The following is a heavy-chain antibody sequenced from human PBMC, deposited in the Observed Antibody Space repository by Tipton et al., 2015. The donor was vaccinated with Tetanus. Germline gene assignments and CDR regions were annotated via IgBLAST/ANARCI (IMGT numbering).Heavy chain of an antibody. CDR2: ISSSGSTI. J-gene: IGHJ4*02. D-gene: IGHD4-17*01. V-gene: IGHV3-48*03. CDR3: ARARGLTPDYGDYFDWEVLWDY. Sequence: SLRLSCAASGFTFSSYEMNWVRQAPGKGLEWVSYISSSGSTIYYADSVKGRFTISRDNAKNSLYLQMNSLRAEDTAVYYCARARGLTPDYGDYFDWEVLWDYWGQGTLVTVSS. CDR1: GFTFSSYE.